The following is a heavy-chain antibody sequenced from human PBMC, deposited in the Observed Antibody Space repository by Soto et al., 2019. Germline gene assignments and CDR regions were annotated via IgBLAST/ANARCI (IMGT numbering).Heavy chain of an antibody. D-gene: IGHD2-21*02. CDR1: GFTFSSYA. V-gene: IGHV3-23*01. Sequence: GGSLRLSCAASGFTFSSYAMSWVRQAPGKGLEWVSAISGSGGSTYYADSVKGRFTISRDNSKNTLYLQMNSLRAEDTAVYYCATHRGGTGDPDAFDIWGQGTMVTVSS. CDR3: ATHRGGTGDPDAFDI. CDR2: ISGSGGST. J-gene: IGHJ3*02.